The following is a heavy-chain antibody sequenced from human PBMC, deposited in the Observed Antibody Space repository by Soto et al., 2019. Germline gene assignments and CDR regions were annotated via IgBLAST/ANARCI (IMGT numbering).Heavy chain of an antibody. V-gene: IGHV3-30-3*01. J-gene: IGHJ4*02. CDR1: GFTFSSYA. CDR3: ARDASYGYTMNLDY. CDR2: ISYDGSNK. D-gene: IGHD5-18*01. Sequence: QVQLVESGGGVVQPRRSLRLSCAASGFTFSSYAMHWVRQAPGKGLEWVAVISYDGSNKYYADSVKGRFTISRDNSKNTLYLQMNSLRAEDTAVYYCARDASYGYTMNLDYWGQGTLVTVSS.